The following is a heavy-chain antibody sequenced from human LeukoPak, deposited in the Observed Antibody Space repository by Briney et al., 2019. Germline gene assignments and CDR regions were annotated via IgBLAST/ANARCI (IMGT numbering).Heavy chain of an antibody. V-gene: IGHV4-38-2*02. Sequence: SETLSLTCTVSVYSISSDYCWGWIRQPPGKGLEWIGNIYHSGSTYYNPSLKSRVTISVDTSNNQFCLRLYSVTAADTAVYYCARDSTVVTRSGFDYWGQGTLVTVSS. CDR2: IYHSGST. CDR3: ARDSTVVTRSGFDY. J-gene: IGHJ4*02. D-gene: IGHD4-23*01. CDR1: VYSISSDYC.